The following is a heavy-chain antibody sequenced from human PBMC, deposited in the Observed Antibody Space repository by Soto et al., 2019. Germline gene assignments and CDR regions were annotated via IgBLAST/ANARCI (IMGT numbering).Heavy chain of an antibody. CDR1: GASITSYY. J-gene: IGHJ6*02. Sequence: SETLSPTFTVPGASITSYYCGWVPRPAGKALEWRGRIYTSGSTNYNPTHKSPVTMSVDTSEDQFSLKLSSVTAADTAVYYCARELNFYFWSGYSLVYYYGMDVWGQGTTVTVSS. V-gene: IGHV4-4*07. D-gene: IGHD3-3*01. CDR3: ARELNFYFWSGYSLVYYYGMDV. CDR2: IYTSGST.